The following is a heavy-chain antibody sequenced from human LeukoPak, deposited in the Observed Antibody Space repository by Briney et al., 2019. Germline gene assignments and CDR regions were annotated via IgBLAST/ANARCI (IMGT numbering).Heavy chain of an antibody. CDR2: IIPIFGTA. CDR1: GYTFTSYA. Sequence: SVKVSCKASGYTFTSYAMNWVRQAPGQGLEWMGGIIPIFGTANYAQKFQGRVTITADESTSTAYMELSSLRSEDTTVYYCARGYGDYDSDYWGQGTLVTVSS. D-gene: IGHD4-17*01. V-gene: IGHV1-69*13. CDR3: ARGYGDYDSDY. J-gene: IGHJ4*02.